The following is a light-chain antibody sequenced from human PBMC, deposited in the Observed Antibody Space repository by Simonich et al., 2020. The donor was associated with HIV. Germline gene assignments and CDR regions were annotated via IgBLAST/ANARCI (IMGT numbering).Light chain of an antibody. V-gene: IGKV1-NL1*01. J-gene: IGKJ1*01. Sequence: DIQMTQSPSSLSASVGDRVTITCRARQGISNSLAWYQQKPGKAPKLLLYAASKLERGVPSRLSGSGSGTDYTLTISSLQPEDFATYYCQQYYSTPPWTFGQGTKVEIK. CDR2: AAS. CDR1: QGISNS. CDR3: QQYYSTPPWT.